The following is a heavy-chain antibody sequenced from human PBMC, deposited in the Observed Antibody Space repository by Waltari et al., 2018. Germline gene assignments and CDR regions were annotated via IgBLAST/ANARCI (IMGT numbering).Heavy chain of an antibody. J-gene: IGHJ3*01. Sequence: QVQLVESGGGVVQPGRSLRLSCAASGFTFSSYGMHWVRQAPGKGLEWVAVISDDGSNKYYADSVRGRFTISRDSSAKTVYLRMDSLRPDDTALYFCAGDDPRWYPDAFDFWGQGTVVTVSS. CDR3: AGDDPRWYPDAFDF. V-gene: IGHV3-30*03. D-gene: IGHD2-15*01. CDR1: GFTFSSYG. CDR2: ISDDGSNK.